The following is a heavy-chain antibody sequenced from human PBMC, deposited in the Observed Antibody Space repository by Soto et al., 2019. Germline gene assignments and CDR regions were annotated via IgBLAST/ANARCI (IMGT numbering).Heavy chain of an antibody. V-gene: IGHV1-69*12. CDR3: ARSMYQLLNTAGYDSFDV. Sequence: QVQLVQSGAEVRKPGSSVRVSCEASGGTFSSHALNWVRQAPGQGLEWVGGLIPFFGSANYAQKFQGRVTITADESTSTDYMELSSLRSEDTAIYYCARSMYQLLNTAGYDSFDVWGQGTMVTVSS. CDR1: GGTFSSHA. J-gene: IGHJ3*01. CDR2: LIPFFGSA. D-gene: IGHD2-2*01.